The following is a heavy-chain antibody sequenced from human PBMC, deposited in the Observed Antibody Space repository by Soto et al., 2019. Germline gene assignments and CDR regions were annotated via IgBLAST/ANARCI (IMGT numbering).Heavy chain of an antibody. CDR2: FDPEDGEA. J-gene: IGHJ4*02. Sequence: ASVKVSWKVSGDTLAELSMRWVRQAPGKGLEWMGGFDPEDGEAIYAQKFQGRVTMTEDTSTDTAYMELSSLRSEDTAVYYCAMYYYDSSGYYSGSFVAYWGQGTLVTVSP. CDR1: GDTLAELS. V-gene: IGHV1-24*01. CDR3: AMYYYDSSGYYSGSFVAY. D-gene: IGHD3-22*01.